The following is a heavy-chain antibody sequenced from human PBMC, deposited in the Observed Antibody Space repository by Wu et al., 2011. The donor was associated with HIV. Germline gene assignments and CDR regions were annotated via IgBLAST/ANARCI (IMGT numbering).Heavy chain of an antibody. CDR2: INPNSGDR. D-gene: IGHD7-27*01. Sequence: QVQLVQSGAEVKEPGASVKVSCKASGYTFTAYYMHWVRQAPGQGLEWMGWINPNSGDRNPAQKFQGRVTMTRDTSISTAYMELSRLRSDDTAMYYCARVTGDLGWFDPWGQGTLVTVSS. CDR1: GYTFTAYY. J-gene: IGHJ5*02. CDR3: ARVTGDLGWFDP. V-gene: IGHV1-2*02.